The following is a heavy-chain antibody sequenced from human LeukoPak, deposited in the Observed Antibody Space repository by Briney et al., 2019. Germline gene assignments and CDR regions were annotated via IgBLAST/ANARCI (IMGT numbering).Heavy chain of an antibody. CDR2: IIPIFGIT. D-gene: IGHD3-22*01. V-gene: IGHV1-69*04. J-gene: IGHJ4*02. CDR3: ATTISSYYHFDN. CDR1: GGTFSSYA. Sequence: GASVKVSCKASGGTFSSYAISWVRQAPGQGLEWMGRIIPIFGITNYAQKFQGRVTITADKSTSTAYMELSSLRSEDTAVYYCATTISSYYHFDNWGQGKLVTVSS.